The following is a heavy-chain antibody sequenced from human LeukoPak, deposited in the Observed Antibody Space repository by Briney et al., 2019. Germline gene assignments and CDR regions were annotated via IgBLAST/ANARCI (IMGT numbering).Heavy chain of an antibody. Sequence: GASVKVSCKASGGTFSSYAISWVRQAPGQGLEWMGGIIPIFGTANYAQKFQGRVTITADKSTSTAYMELSSLRSEDTAVYYCARVNNGYSSSWYLDYWGQGTLVTVSS. CDR2: IIPIFGTA. CDR3: ARVNNGYSSSWYLDY. CDR1: GGTFSSYA. V-gene: IGHV1-69*06. D-gene: IGHD6-13*01. J-gene: IGHJ4*02.